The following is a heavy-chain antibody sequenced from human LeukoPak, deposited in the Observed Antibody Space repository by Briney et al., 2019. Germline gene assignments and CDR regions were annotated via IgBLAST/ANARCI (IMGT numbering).Heavy chain of an antibody. Sequence: GASVKVSCKASGYTFTSYYMHWVRQAPGQGLEWMGIINPSGGSSSYAQKFQGRVTMTRDMSTSTVYMELSSLRSEDTAVYYCARGKDYYDSSGYAFDYWGQGTLVTVSS. V-gene: IGHV1-46*01. CDR3: ARGKDYYDSSGYAFDY. CDR2: INPSGGSS. J-gene: IGHJ4*02. CDR1: GYTFTSYY. D-gene: IGHD3-22*01.